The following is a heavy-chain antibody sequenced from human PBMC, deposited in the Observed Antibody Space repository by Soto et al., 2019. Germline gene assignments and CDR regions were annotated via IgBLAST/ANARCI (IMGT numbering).Heavy chain of an antibody. CDR3: ARAYGDYVFDY. V-gene: IGHV4-59*01. D-gene: IGHD4-17*01. Sequence: SETLSLTCTVSGGSISSYYWSWIRQPPGKGLEWIGYIYYSESTNYNPSLESRVTISLDTSKNQFSLKLSSLTAADTAVYYCARAYGDYVFDYWGQGTLVTVSS. J-gene: IGHJ4*02. CDR2: IYYSEST. CDR1: GGSISSYY.